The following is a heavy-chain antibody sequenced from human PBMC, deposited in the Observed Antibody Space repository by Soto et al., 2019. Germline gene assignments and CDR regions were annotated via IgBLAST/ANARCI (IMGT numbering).Heavy chain of an antibody. CDR1: GFTFSSYA. CDR3: AKPSRGYSSGWPAEYFQH. Sequence: GGSLRLSCAASGFTFSSYAMSWVRQAPGKGLEWVSAISGSGGSTYYADSVKGRFTISRDNSKNTLYLQMNSLRAEDTAVYYCAKPSRGYSSGWPAEYFQHWGQGTLVTVSS. J-gene: IGHJ1*01. V-gene: IGHV3-23*01. D-gene: IGHD6-19*01. CDR2: ISGSGGST.